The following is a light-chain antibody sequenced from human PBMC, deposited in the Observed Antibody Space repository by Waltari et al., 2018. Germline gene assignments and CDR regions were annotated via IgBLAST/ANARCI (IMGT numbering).Light chain of an antibody. Sequence: EIVMTQSPATLSVSPGERATLSCRASQSVSINLAWYQQKPGQAPRLLIYGPATRATGIPARFSGSGSGTEFTLTISSMQSEDFAVYYCQQYNNWPLTWTFGQGTKVEIK. J-gene: IGKJ1*01. CDR3: QQYNNWPLTWT. V-gene: IGKV3-15*01. CDR2: GPA. CDR1: QSVSIN.